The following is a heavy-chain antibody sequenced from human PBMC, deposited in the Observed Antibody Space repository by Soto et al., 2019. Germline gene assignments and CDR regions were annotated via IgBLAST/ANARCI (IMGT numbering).Heavy chain of an antibody. D-gene: IGHD4-17*01. J-gene: IGHJ6*03. CDR2: ISGSGGST. CDR3: AKVGYGDYAGHYYYMDV. V-gene: IGHV3-23*01. CDR1: GFTFSSYA. Sequence: GGSLRLSCAASGFTFSSYAMSWVRQAPGKGLEWVSAISGSGGSTYYADSVKGRFTISRDNSKNTLYLQMNSLRAEDTAVYYCAKVGYGDYAGHYYYMDVWGKGTTVTVS.